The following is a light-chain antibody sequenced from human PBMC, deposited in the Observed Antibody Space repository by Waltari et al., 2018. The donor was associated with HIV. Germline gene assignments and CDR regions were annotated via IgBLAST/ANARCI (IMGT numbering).Light chain of an antibody. Sequence: EIVLTQSPGTLSLSPGERATLSCRASQSVSSSYLAWYQQKPGQAPRLLIYGASSRATGIPDRFSGSGSGTDFTLTISCLQAEDFATYFCQQSATTPLTFGGGTRVEI. V-gene: IGKV3-20*01. CDR3: QQSATTPLT. CDR1: QSVSSSY. J-gene: IGKJ4*01. CDR2: GAS.